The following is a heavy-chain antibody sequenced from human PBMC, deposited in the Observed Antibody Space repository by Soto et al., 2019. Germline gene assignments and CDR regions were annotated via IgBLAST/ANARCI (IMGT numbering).Heavy chain of an antibody. D-gene: IGHD2-21*01. CDR1: GYTFTSYG. CDR2: ISAYNGNT. J-gene: IGHJ6*02. CDR3: ARIRPSIPDYDMDV. V-gene: IGHV1-18*04. Sequence: QVQLVQSGAEVKQPGASVKVSCKASGYTFTSYGISWVRQTPGQGLEWMGWISAYNGNTNYAQKLQGRVTMTTDTSTSTDDMELRSLRSDDTAVYYCARIRPSIPDYDMDVWGQGTTVTVSS.